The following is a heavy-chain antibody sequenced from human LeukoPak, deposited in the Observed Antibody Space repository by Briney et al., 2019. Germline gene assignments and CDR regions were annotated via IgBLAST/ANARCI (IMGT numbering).Heavy chain of an antibody. CDR2: IYTSGST. V-gene: IGHV4-4*09. D-gene: IGHD1-26*01. CDR1: GGSISGYY. CDR3: ARAYSRSYSHFDD. Sequence: SETLPLTCTVSGGSISGYYWSWIRQPPGKGLEWIGYIYTSGSTNYNPSLKSRVTISVDTSKNQFSLRLSSVTAADTAMYFCARAYSRSYSHFDDWGQGTLVTVSS. J-gene: IGHJ4*02.